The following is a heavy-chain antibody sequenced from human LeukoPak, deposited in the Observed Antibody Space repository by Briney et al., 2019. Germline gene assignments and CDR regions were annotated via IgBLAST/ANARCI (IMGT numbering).Heavy chain of an antibody. Sequence: SETLSLTCTVSDDSISSGYYWGWIRQAPGKGLEWIGTIFHGGSTYYNPSLKSRVTISVDTSKNQLSLNLKSVTAADTAVYYCARDRDVDDFDSWGHGTLVTVSS. J-gene: IGHJ4*01. CDR2: IFHGGST. D-gene: IGHD2-15*01. V-gene: IGHV4-38-2*02. CDR3: ARDRDVDDFDS. CDR1: DDSISSGYY.